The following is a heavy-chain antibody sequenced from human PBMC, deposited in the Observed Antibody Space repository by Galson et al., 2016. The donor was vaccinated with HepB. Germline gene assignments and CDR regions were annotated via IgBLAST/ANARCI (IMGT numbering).Heavy chain of an antibody. Sequence: SLRLSCAASGFTFSSSTIHWVRQPPGKGLEWVGRIRSKTHKYATTYGASLQGRFTISRDDSENTAFLQMNSLTTDNTAIYYCARPDTVNTGTDYWGQGTLVTVSS. V-gene: IGHV3-73*01. CDR2: IRSKTHKYAT. CDR3: ARPDTVNTGTDY. CDR1: GFTFSSST. J-gene: IGHJ4*02. D-gene: IGHD4-17*01.